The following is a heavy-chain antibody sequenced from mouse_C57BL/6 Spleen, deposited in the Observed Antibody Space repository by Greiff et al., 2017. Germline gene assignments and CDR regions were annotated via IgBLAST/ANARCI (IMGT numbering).Heavy chain of an antibody. CDR1: GFNIKNTY. J-gene: IGHJ1*03. CDR2: IAPANGNT. V-gene: IGHV14-3*01. CDR3: ARGGIGLVATDWYFDV. D-gene: IGHD1-1*01. Sequence: VQLQQSVAELVRPGASVKLSCTASGFNIKNTYMHWVKQRPEQGLEWIGRIAPANGNTKYAPQFQGKATITADTSSNTAYLQLSSLTSEDTAIDYCARGGIGLVATDWYFDVWGTGTTVTVAS.